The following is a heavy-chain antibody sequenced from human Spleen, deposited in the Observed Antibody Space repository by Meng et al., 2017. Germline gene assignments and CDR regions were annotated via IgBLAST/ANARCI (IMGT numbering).Heavy chain of an antibody. CDR2: ISSSSSYI. CDR1: GFTFSSYS. CDR3: ARDRQSLRWYYFDY. J-gene: IGHJ4*02. D-gene: IGHD4-23*01. V-gene: IGHV3-21*02. Sequence: EVQLVESGGGLVKPGGSLRLSCAASGFTFSSYSMNWVRQAPGKGLEWVSSISSSSSYIYYADSVKGRFTISRDNAKNSLYLQMNSLRAEDTAVYYCARDRQSLRWYYFDYWGQGTLVTVSS.